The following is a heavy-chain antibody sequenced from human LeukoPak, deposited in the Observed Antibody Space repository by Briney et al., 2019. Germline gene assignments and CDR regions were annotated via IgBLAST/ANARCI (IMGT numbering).Heavy chain of an antibody. V-gene: IGHV5-51*01. CDR1: GYNFTSYW. Sequence: GEALKISLNGSGYNFTSYWHGWGRQGPGEGLEVSGSIYPGGADTRLSLSFQGQVTISADKSISTAYLQSSSLKASDTAMYYCARVNYYDSSGYPPYFDYWGQGTLVTVSS. J-gene: IGHJ4*02. D-gene: IGHD3-22*01. CDR3: ARVNYYDSSGYPPYFDY. CDR2: IYPGGADT.